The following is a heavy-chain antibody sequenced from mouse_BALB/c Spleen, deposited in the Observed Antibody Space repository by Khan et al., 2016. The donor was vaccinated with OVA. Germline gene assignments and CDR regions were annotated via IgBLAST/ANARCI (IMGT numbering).Heavy chain of an antibody. J-gene: IGHJ3*01. CDR3: NPLPPGFAY. V-gene: IGHV14-4*02. CDR1: GFNIKDYY. Sequence: VQLQQSGAELVRSGASVKLSCTASGFNIKDYYMHWVKQRPEQGLEWIGWIDPENGDTEYAPKFQGKATMTADTSSNTAYLQLSSLTSEDTAVYYCNPLPPGFAYWGQGTLVTVSA. CDR2: IDPENGDT.